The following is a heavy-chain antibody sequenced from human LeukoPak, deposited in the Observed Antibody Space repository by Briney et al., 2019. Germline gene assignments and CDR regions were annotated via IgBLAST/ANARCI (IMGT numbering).Heavy chain of an antibody. Sequence: SETLPLTCTVSGGSISSYYWSWIRQPAGKGLEWIGRIYTSGSTNYNPPLKSRVTMSVDTSKNQFSLKLSSVTAADTAVYYCARGGDYTVTTSKFFGYFDYWGQGTLVTVSS. V-gene: IGHV4-4*07. D-gene: IGHD4-17*01. CDR1: GGSISSYY. CDR2: IYTSGST. J-gene: IGHJ4*02. CDR3: ARGGDYTVTTSKFFGYFDY.